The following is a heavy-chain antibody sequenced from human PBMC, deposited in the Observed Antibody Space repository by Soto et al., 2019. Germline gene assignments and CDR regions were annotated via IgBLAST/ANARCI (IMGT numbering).Heavy chain of an antibody. V-gene: IGHV4-31*03. CDR2: IYVTGAV. Sequence: SETLSLTCSVSGAALNSGNYYWSWIRQVPGKGLEWIGHIYVTGAVDYNPSLRDRITISQDTSERQFSLNLRLVTAADTAVYYCARLRSATKIYKLFEPWGQGTLETVSS. J-gene: IGHJ5*02. CDR3: ARLRSATKIYKLFEP. CDR1: GAALNSGNYY.